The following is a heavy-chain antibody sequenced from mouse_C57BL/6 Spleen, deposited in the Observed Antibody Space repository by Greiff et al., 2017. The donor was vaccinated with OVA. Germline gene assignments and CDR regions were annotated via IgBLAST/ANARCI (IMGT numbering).Heavy chain of an antibody. D-gene: IGHD2-2*01. CDR2: ICSGGGYI. J-gene: IGHJ2*01. CDR3: ARGFYGDDVFDY. Sequence: EVMLVESGEGLVKPGGSLKLSCAASGFTFSSYAMPWVRQTPEKRLEWVAYICSGGGYIYYADTVKGRFTITRDNARNTLYLQMSSLKSEDTAMDYCARGFYGDDVFDYWGQGTTLTVSS. CDR1: GFTFSSYA. V-gene: IGHV5S21*01.